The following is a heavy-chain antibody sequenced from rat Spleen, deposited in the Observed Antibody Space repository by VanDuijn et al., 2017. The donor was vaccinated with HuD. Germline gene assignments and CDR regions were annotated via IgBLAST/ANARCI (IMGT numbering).Heavy chain of an antibody. J-gene: IGHJ4*01. CDR1: GYSITNTYR. V-gene: IGHV3-3*01. CDR3: ARGAGYVLDA. CDR2: IDSAGST. D-gene: IGHD1-4*01. Sequence: EVQLQESGPGLVKPSQSLSLTCSVTGYSITNTYRWNWIRKFPGNKLEWMGYIDSAGSTNYNPSLKSRISITLDTSKNQFFLQLNSVTTEDTATYYCARGAGYVLDAWGQGASVTVSS.